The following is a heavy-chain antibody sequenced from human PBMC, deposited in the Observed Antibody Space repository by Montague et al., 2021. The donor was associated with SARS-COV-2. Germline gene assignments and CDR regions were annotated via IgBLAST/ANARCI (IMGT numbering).Heavy chain of an antibody. CDR3: ARLLRSCTNGVCRTYYYYALDV. CDR1: GASISGFY. Sequence: SETLPLTCTVSGASISGFYWSWIRQPPGKGLEWIGYIYYSGSTKYNPSLESRVAVSVDRSKNQVSLKLTSVTAADTAVYYCARLLRSCTNGVCRTYYYYALDVWGQGTPVTVSS. CDR2: IYYSGST. D-gene: IGHD2-8*01. V-gene: IGHV4-59*01. J-gene: IGHJ6*02.